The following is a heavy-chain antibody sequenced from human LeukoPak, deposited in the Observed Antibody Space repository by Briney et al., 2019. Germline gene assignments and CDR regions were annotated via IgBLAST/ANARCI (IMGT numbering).Heavy chain of an antibody. J-gene: IGHJ4*02. Sequence: GGSLRLSCVGSGLTFSNHAWHWVRQVPGKGLEWVAVILYDGRSKYYADSVKGRFTISRDNSKNTLYLQMNNLRAEDTAVYYCARWRWAQSEFIYWGQGSLVTVSS. D-gene: IGHD5-24*01. CDR1: GLTFSNHA. CDR2: ILYDGRSK. CDR3: ARWRWAQSEFIY. V-gene: IGHV3-30*04.